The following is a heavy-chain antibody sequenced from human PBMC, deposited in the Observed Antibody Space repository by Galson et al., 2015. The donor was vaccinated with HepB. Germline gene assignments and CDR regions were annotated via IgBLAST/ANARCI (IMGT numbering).Heavy chain of an antibody. Sequence: LSLTCTVSGGSISSSSYYWGWIRQPPGKGLEWIGSIYYSGSTYYNPSLKSRVTISVDTSKNQFSLKLSSATAADTAVYYCARRLPRIYYDSSGYGINWFDPWGQGTLVTVSS. J-gene: IGHJ5*02. CDR1: GGSISSSSYY. CDR2: IYYSGST. V-gene: IGHV4-39*01. D-gene: IGHD3-22*01. CDR3: ARRLPRIYYDSSGYGINWFDP.